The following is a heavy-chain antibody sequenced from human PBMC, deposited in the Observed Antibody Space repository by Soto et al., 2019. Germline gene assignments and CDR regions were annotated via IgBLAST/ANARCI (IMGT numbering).Heavy chain of an antibody. CDR2: TYYRSKWYN. V-gene: IGHV6-1*01. CDR1: VDSVSSNSAA. D-gene: IGHD1-20*01. J-gene: IGHJ6*02. CDR3: ARGLGVTGTPYGMEF. Sequence: PSQTRSLTCAISVDSVSSNSAAWNWIRQSPSRGLECLGRTYYRSKWYNDYAVSVKSRITINPDTSKNQFSLQLNSVTHEDTAVYYCARGLGVTGTPYGMEFWGQGTTVTVSS.